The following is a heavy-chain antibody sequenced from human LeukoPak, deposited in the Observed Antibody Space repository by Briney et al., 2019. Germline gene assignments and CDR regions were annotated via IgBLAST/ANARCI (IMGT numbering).Heavy chain of an antibody. J-gene: IGHJ4*02. V-gene: IGHV3-48*03. CDR2: ISSSGSTI. Sequence: GGSLRLSCAASGFTFSNAWMSWVRQAPGKGLEWVSHISSSGSTIYYADSVKGRFTISRDNAKNSLYLQMNSLRAEDTAVYYCARDGGLVVPATIFDYWGQGTLVTVSS. D-gene: IGHD2-2*01. CDR3: ARDGGLVVPATIFDY. CDR1: GFTFSNAW.